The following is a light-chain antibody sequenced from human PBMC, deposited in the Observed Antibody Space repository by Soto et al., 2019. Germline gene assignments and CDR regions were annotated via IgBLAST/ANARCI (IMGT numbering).Light chain of an antibody. CDR1: SSDVGGYNY. J-gene: IGLJ1*01. V-gene: IGLV2-14*01. CDR3: SSYTRSSTRG. CDR2: DVS. Sequence: QCALNRPASVSGSPGQSITISCTGTSSDVGGYNYVSWYQQHPGKAPKLMIYDVSNRPSGVSNRFSGSKSGNTASLTISGLQVDGFDGYDGSSYTRSSTRGFASGTNVT.